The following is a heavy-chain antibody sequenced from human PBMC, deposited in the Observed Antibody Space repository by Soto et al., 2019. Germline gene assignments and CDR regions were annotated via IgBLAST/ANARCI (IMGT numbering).Heavy chain of an antibody. CDR1: GYTFTSYD. CDR3: ARGITIFGVVISRLGY. D-gene: IGHD3-3*01. J-gene: IGHJ4*02. CDR2: MNPNSGNT. Sequence: ASVKVSCKASGYTFTSYDINWVRQATGQGLEWMGWMNPNSGNTGYAQKFQGRVTMTRNTSISTAYMELSSLRSEDTAVYHCARGITIFGVVISRLGYWGQGTLVTVSS. V-gene: IGHV1-8*01.